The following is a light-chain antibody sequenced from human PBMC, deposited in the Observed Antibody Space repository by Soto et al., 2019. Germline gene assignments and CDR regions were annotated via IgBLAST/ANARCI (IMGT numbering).Light chain of an antibody. Sequence: EMVMTQSPATLSVSLGERATLSCRASQSVSSKLAWYQQKPGQAPKLLMYGASTRATGIPARFSGSGSGTEFTLTISSLQSEDSAVYYCQQYNDWWTFGQGTKVEIK. CDR2: GAS. V-gene: IGKV3-15*01. CDR3: QQYNDWWT. J-gene: IGKJ1*01. CDR1: QSVSSK.